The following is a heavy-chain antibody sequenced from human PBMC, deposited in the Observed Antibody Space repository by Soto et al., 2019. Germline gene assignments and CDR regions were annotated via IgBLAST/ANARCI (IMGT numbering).Heavy chain of an antibody. D-gene: IGHD4-17*01. CDR1: GFTFSNAW. CDR3: TTLTVTIFPDYYYYGMDV. V-gene: IGHV3-15*07. J-gene: IGHJ6*02. Sequence: GGSLRLSCAASGFTFSNAWMNWVRQAPGKGLEWVGRIKSKTDGGTTDYAAPVKGRFTISRDDSKNTLYLQMNSLKTEDTAVYYCTTLTVTIFPDYYYYGMDVWGQGTTVTVSS. CDR2: IKSKTDGGTT.